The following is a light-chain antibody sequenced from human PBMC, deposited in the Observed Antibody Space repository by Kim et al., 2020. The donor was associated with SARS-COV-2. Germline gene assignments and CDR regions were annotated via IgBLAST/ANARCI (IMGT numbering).Light chain of an antibody. V-gene: IGKV4-1*01. CDR2: WAS. CDR1: QSVLYSSNNKNY. Sequence: DIVMTQSPEFLAVSLGERATINCKSSQSVLYSSNNKNYLAWYQQKPGQPPKLLIYWASTRESGVPDRFSGSGSGTDFTLTISSLQAEDVAVYYCQQFYGTPPTFGQGTKVEIK. J-gene: IGKJ1*01. CDR3: QQFYGTPPT.